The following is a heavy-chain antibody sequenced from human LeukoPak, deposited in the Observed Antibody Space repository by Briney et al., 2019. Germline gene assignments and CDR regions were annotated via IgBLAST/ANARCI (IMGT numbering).Heavy chain of an antibody. D-gene: IGHD3-9*01. J-gene: IGHJ4*02. CDR2: IYYSGST. CDR3: ARISMTGYDKITHDY. V-gene: IGHV4-39*07. Sequence: SETLSLTCTVSGGSISSSSYYWGWIRQPPGKGLEWIGSIYYSGSTYYNPSLKSRVTISVDTSKNQFSLKLGSVTAADTAVYYCARISMTGYDKITHDYWGQGTLVTVSS. CDR1: GGSISSSSYY.